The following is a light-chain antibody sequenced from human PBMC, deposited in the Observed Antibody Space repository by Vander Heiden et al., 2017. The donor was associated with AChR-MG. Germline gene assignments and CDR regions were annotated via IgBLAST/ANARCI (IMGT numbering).Light chain of an antibody. Sequence: DIQMTQSPSTLSASVGDRVTITCRASQSISSWLAWYQQKPRFSGSGSGTEFTLTISSLQPDDFATYYCQQYNSYLWTFGQGTKVEIK. J-gene: IGKJ1*01. V-gene: IGKV1-5*01. CDR1: QSISSW. CDR3: QQYNSYLWT.